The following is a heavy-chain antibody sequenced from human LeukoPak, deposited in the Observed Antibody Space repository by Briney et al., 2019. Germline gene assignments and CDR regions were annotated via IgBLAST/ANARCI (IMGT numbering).Heavy chain of an antibody. CDR3: ARHLQFDFWSGYPYGMDV. D-gene: IGHD3-3*01. J-gene: IGHJ6*02. Sequence: SETLSLTCTVSGGSISSYYWSWIRQPAGKGLEWIGRIYTSGSTNYNPSLKSRITMSVDTSKNHFSLRLRSVTAADTAVYYCARHLQFDFWSGYPYGMDVWGQGTTVTVSS. CDR1: GGSISSYY. CDR2: IYTSGST. V-gene: IGHV4-4*07.